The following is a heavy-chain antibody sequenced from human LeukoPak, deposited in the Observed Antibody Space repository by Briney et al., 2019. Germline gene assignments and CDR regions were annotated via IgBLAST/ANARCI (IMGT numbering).Heavy chain of an antibody. CDR3: ARVVRIAAAGITHFDY. D-gene: IGHD6-13*01. CDR1: GGSISSYY. Sequence: SETLSLTCTVSGGSISSYYWSWIRQPPGKGLEWIGYIYYSGSTYYNPSLKSRVTISVDTSKNQFSLKLSSVTAADTAVYYCARVVRIAAAGITHFDYWGQGTLVTVSS. J-gene: IGHJ4*02. CDR2: IYYSGST. V-gene: IGHV4-59*01.